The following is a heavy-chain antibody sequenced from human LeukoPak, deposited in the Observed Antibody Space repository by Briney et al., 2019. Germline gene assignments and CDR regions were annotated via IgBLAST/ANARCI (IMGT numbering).Heavy chain of an antibody. J-gene: IGHJ4*02. Sequence: GASVKVSCKASGYTFTGYYMHWVRQAPGQGLEWMGWINPNSGGTNYAQKFQGRVTMTRDTSISTAYMELSRLRSDDTAVYYCARGGSTLLWFGELPFDDWGQGTLVTVSS. CDR2: INPNSGGT. CDR3: ARGGSTLLWFGELPFDD. V-gene: IGHV1-2*02. CDR1: GYTFTGYY. D-gene: IGHD3-10*01.